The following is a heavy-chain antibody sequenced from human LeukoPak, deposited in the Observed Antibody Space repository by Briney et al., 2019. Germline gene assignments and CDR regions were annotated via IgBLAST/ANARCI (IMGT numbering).Heavy chain of an antibody. CDR2: INPNSGGT. Sequence: ASVKVSCKASGYTFTGYYMHWVRQAPGQGLEWMGWINPNSGGTNYAQKFRGRVTMTRDTSISTAYMELSRLRSDDTAVYYCARVPGLRFLGPRTYYFDYWGQGTLVTVSS. J-gene: IGHJ4*02. CDR3: ARVPGLRFLGPRTYYFDY. CDR1: GYTFTGYY. V-gene: IGHV1-2*02. D-gene: IGHD3-3*01.